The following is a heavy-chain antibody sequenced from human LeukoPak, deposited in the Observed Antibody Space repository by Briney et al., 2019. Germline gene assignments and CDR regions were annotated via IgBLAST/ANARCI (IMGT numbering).Heavy chain of an antibody. Sequence: GASVKVSCKASGYTFTSYDINWVRQATGQGREWMGWMNPNSGNTGYAQKFQGRVTMTRDTSTSTAYMELSSLRSEDTAVYYCAREVLEWPLFADDAFDIWGQGTMVTVSS. V-gene: IGHV1-8*01. CDR3: AREVLEWPLFADDAFDI. CDR2: MNPNSGNT. J-gene: IGHJ3*02. CDR1: GYTFTSYD. D-gene: IGHD3-3*01.